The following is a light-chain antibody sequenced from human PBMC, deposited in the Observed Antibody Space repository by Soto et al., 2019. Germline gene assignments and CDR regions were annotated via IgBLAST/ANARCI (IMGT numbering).Light chain of an antibody. Sequence: EIVLTQSPATLSLSPGERATLSCRASQSVSSYLAWYQQKPGQAPRLLIYDASNRATGIPARFSGSGSGTDFTLTISSLQSEDSAIYYCQQYFEWPPMTFGQGTKVDIK. J-gene: IGKJ1*01. V-gene: IGKV3-11*01. CDR1: QSVSSY. CDR2: DAS. CDR3: QQYFEWPPMT.